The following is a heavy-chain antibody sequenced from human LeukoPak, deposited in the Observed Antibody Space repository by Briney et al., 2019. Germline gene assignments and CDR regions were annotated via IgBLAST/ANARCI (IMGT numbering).Heavy chain of an antibody. Sequence: SVKVSCKASGGTFSSYAISWVRQAPGQGLEWMGGIIPIFGTANYAQKFQGRVTITADESTSTAYMELSSLRSEDTAVYYCARDEYSYGTQTYYYYYMDVWGKGTTVTVSS. V-gene: IGHV1-69*13. CDR1: GGTFSSYA. J-gene: IGHJ6*03. CDR2: IIPIFGTA. D-gene: IGHD5-18*01. CDR3: ARDEYSYGTQTYYYYYMDV.